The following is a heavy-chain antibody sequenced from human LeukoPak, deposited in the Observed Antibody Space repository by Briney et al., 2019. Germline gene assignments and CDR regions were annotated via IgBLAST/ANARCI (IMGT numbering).Heavy chain of an antibody. V-gene: IGHV4-34*01. CDR1: GGSFSGYY. CDR2: INHSGST. J-gene: IGHJ3*01. Sequence: EASETLSLTCAVYGGSFSGYYWSWVRQPPGKGLEWIGEINHSGSTNYNPSLKSRVTISVAVSKNQYSLRLTSVTAADTAVYYCARKGFVESTGWRGAFDVWVQGTMVTVSS. D-gene: IGHD2-8*02. CDR3: ARKGFVESTGWRGAFDV.